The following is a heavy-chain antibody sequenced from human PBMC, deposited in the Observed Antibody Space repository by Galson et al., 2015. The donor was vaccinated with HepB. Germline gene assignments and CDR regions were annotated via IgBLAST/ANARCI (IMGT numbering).Heavy chain of an antibody. V-gene: IGHV3-74*01. CDR1: GFTFSSYV. CDR3: HTTTVTTGYYAMDV. Sequence: SLRLSCAASGFTFSSYVMHWVRQAPGKGLVWVSRINSDGSSTSYADSVKGRFTISRGNAKNTLFLQMNSLRAEDTAVYYCHTTTVTTGYYAMDVWGQGTTVTVSS. D-gene: IGHD4-17*01. CDR2: INSDGSST. J-gene: IGHJ6*02.